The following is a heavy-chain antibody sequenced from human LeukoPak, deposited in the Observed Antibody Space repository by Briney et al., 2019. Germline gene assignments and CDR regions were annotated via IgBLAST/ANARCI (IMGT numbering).Heavy chain of an antibody. Sequence: SETLSLTCAVTGYSISSGYYWGWIRQPPGKGLEWIGSIYHSGSTYYNPSLKSRVTISVDTSKNQFSLKLSSVTAADTAVYYCARLIGVGYSSSSNFDYWGQGTLVTVSS. CDR3: ARLIGVGYSSSSNFDY. J-gene: IGHJ4*02. V-gene: IGHV4-38-2*01. D-gene: IGHD6-6*01. CDR2: IYHSGST. CDR1: GYSISSGYY.